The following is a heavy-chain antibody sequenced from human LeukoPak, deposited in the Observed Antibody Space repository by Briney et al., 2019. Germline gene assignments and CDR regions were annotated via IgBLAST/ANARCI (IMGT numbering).Heavy chain of an antibody. Sequence: GGSLRLSCAASGFTFSSYGMHWVRQAPGKGPEWVAFIRYDGSNKYYADSVKGRFTISRDNSKNTLYLQMNSLRAEDTAVYYCAKDWSPASGRGGHFDYWGQGTLVTVSS. CDR3: AKDWSPASGRGGHFDY. CDR1: GFTFSSYG. D-gene: IGHD6-13*01. J-gene: IGHJ4*02. V-gene: IGHV3-30*02. CDR2: IRYDGSNK.